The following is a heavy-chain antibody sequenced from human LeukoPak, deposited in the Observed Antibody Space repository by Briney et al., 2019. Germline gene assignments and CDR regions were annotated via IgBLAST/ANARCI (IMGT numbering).Heavy chain of an antibody. D-gene: IGHD3-9*01. CDR3: ARDYDILTGYPPYYYYYGMDV. J-gene: IGHJ6*02. V-gene: IGHV1-69*04. CDR2: IIPILGIA. Sequence: PVKVSCKASGGTFSSYAISWVRQAPGQGLEWMGRIIPILGIANYAQKFQGRVTITADKSTSTAYMELSSLRSEDTAVYYCARDYDILTGYPPYYYYYGMDVWGQGTTVTVSS. CDR1: GGTFSSYA.